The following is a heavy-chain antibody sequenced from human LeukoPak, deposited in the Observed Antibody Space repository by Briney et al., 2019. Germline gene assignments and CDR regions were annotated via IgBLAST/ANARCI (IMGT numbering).Heavy chain of an antibody. J-gene: IGHJ4*02. CDR3: ATSYFDSSGYLQYFDD. Sequence: PGRSLRLSCAASGFTFSSYDIHWVRQAPGKGLEWVALISYDGSHKYYADSVQGRFTISRDNSKNTLYLQMNSVRDEDTAVYYCATSYFDSSGYLQYFDDWGQGTLVTVSS. V-gene: IGHV3-30*03. CDR2: ISYDGSHK. CDR1: GFTFSSYD. D-gene: IGHD3-22*01.